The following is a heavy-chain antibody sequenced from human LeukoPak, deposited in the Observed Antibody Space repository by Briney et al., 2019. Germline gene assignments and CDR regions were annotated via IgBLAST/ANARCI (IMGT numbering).Heavy chain of an antibody. D-gene: IGHD6-13*01. CDR2: ISGSGGST. CDR1: GLTFSSYA. Sequence: PGGSLTLSCAASGLTFSSYAMSGLRPAPAKGLEGVSAISGSGGSTYYADSVKGRFTIPRDNSKNTLYLQMNSLRAEDTAVYYCAKDSSSWYRVFFDYWGQGTLVTVSS. CDR3: AKDSSSWYRVFFDY. J-gene: IGHJ4*02. V-gene: IGHV3-23*01.